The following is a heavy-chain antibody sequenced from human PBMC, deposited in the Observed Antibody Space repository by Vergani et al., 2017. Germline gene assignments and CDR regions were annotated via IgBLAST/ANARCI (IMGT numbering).Heavy chain of an antibody. CDR3: ARSGYCAHGVCYMTYYYYMDV. J-gene: IGHJ6*03. V-gene: IGHV3-33*01. Sequence: QVQLEESGGGVVQSGRSLRLSCAGSGFTLSSHAMHWVRQAPGKGLEWVAFIWYDGSKEYYADSVKGRFNISRDNYKNTLYLQMNNLSAADTAVYYCARSGYCAHGVCYMTYYYYMDVLGKGTAVTVSS. D-gene: IGHD2-8*01. CDR1: GFTLSSHA. CDR2: IWYDGSKE.